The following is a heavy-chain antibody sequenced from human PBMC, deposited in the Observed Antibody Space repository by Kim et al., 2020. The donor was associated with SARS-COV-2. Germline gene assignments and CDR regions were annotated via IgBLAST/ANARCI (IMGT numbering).Heavy chain of an antibody. J-gene: IGHJ6*02. CDR1: GGSISSYY. D-gene: IGHD3-22*01. Sequence: SETLSLTCTVSGGSISSYYWSWIRQSAGKGLEWIGRIYTSGSTNYNPSLKSRVTMSVDTSKNQFSLKLSSVTAADTAVYYCARAFSYYYDSSGYYYYYYGMDVWGQGTTVTVSS. V-gene: IGHV4-4*07. CDR2: IYTSGST. CDR3: ARAFSYYYDSSGYYYYYYGMDV.